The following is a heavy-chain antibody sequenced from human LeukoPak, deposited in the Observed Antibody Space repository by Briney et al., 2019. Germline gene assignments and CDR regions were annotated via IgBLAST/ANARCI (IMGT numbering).Heavy chain of an antibody. J-gene: IGHJ4*02. D-gene: IGHD2-2*01. CDR2: IWYDGSNK. CDR3: AADSTADY. Sequence: GSLRLSCAASGFTFSSYVMHWVREAPGKGLECVAVIWYDGSNKYYADSVKGRFTISRDNSKNTLYLQMNSLRAEDTAVYYCAADSTADYWGQGTLVTVSS. CDR1: GFTFSSYV. V-gene: IGHV3-33*01.